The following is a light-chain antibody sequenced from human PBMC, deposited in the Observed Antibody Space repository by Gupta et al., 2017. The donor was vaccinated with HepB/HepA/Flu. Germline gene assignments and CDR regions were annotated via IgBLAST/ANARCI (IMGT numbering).Light chain of an antibody. CDR2: GKN. J-gene: IGLJ3*02. CDR3: NSRDSSGNHPGV. CDR1: SLRSYY. V-gene: IGLV3-19*01. Sequence: SSELTQDPAVSVALGQTVRSTCQGDSLRSYYASWYQQKPGQAPVIVIFGKNNRPSGIPDRFSGSSSGNTASLTITGAQAEDDADYYCNSRDSSGNHPGVFGGGTKLTVL.